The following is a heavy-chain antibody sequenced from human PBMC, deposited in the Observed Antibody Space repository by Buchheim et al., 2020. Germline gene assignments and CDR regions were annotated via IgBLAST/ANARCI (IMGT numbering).Heavy chain of an antibody. CDR3: AKVGVFDGSGTEY. V-gene: IGHV3-23*01. Sequence: EEQLLESGGGLVQPGGSLRLSRAASGFTFSNYVMSWVRQAPGKGLEWVSGISGSGVSTYYADSVKGRFTISRDNSKNTLYLQMISLGAEDTAVYYCAKVGVFDGSGTEYWGQGTL. J-gene: IGHJ4*02. CDR2: ISGSGVST. CDR1: GFTFSNYV. D-gene: IGHD3-10*01.